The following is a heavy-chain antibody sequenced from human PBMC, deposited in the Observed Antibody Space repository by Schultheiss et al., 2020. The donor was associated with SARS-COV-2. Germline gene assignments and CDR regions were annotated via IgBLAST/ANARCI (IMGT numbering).Heavy chain of an antibody. D-gene: IGHD6-6*01. V-gene: IGHV1-46*01. J-gene: IGHJ4*02. Sequence: ASVKVSCKASGYTFTSYAMHWVRQAPGQRLEWMGIINPSGGSTSYAQKFQGRVTMTRDTSISTAYMELSRLRSDDTAVYYCARESSSSFDYWGQGTLVTVSS. CDR2: INPSGGST. CDR1: GYTFTSYA. CDR3: ARESSSSFDY.